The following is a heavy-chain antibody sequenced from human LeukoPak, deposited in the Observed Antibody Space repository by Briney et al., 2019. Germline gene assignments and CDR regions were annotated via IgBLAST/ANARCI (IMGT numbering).Heavy chain of an antibody. Sequence: WETLCHTCTVSGGSISSSSYYWGCIRQPPGKGLEWIGSIYYSGSTYYNPSLKSRVTISVDTSKNQFSLKLSSVTAADTAVYYCARHQADYGDYLFSLPYYWGQGTLGTVSS. V-gene: IGHV4-39*01. CDR3: ARHQADYGDYLFSLPYY. CDR1: GGSISSSSYY. J-gene: IGHJ4*02. D-gene: IGHD4-17*01. CDR2: IYYSGST.